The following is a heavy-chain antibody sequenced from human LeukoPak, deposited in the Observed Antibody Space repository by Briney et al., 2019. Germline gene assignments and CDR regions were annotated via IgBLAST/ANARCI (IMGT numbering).Heavy chain of an antibody. V-gene: IGHV3-23*01. CDR2: INGSGGST. CDR3: AKDYGSGD. CDR1: GYTFSSYG. J-gene: IGHJ4*02. D-gene: IGHD3-10*01. Sequence: PWGSLRLSCAASGYTFSSYGMSWVRQAPGKGLEWVSAINGSGGSTYYADSVKGRFTISRDNSKNTLYLQLNSLRAEDTAVYYCAKDYGSGDLGQGTLVTVSS.